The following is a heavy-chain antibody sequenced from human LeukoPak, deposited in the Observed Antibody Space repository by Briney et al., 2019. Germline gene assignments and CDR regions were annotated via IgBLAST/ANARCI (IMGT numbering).Heavy chain of an antibody. CDR3: AREQDSSGYSSATYDY. J-gene: IGHJ4*02. V-gene: IGHV1-69*04. D-gene: IGHD3-22*01. CDR2: IIPILGIA. CDR1: GGTFSSYA. Sequence: SVKVSCKASGGTFSSYAISWVRQAPGQGLEWMGRIIPILGIANYAQKFQGRVTITADKSTSTAYMELSSLRSEDAAVYYCAREQDSSGYSSATYDYWGQGTLVTVSS.